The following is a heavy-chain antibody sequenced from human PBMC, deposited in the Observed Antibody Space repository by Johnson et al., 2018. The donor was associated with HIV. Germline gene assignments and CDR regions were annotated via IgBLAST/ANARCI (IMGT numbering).Heavy chain of an antibody. J-gene: IGHJ3*02. CDR2: ISASCSST. V-gene: IGHV3-23*04. CDR1: GFTFNTYA. D-gene: IGHD6-13*01. Sequence: VQLVESGGGLAQPWGSLRLSCAASGFTFNTYAITWVRQAPGQGLEWVSGISASCSSTYYADSVKGRFTISRDNSKNTLFLQMNYLRAEDTAVYYCAREMAIAAAGHDAFDIWGQGTMVTVSS. CDR3: AREMAIAAAGHDAFDI.